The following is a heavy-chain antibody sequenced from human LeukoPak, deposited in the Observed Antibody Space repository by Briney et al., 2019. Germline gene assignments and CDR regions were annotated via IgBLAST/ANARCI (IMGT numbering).Heavy chain of an antibody. Sequence: PGGSLTLSCAASGCTFSSYAMSWVRQAPGKGLEWVSAISGSGGSTYYADSVKGRFTISRDNSKNTLYLQMNSLRAEDTAVYYCAKGNTMIVVVSDYWGQGTLVTVSS. CDR1: GCTFSSYA. J-gene: IGHJ4*02. V-gene: IGHV3-23*01. CDR2: ISGSGGST. D-gene: IGHD3-22*01. CDR3: AKGNTMIVVVSDY.